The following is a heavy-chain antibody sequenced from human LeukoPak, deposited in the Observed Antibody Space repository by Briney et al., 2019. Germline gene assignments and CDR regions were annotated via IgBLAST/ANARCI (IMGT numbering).Heavy chain of an antibody. CDR2: FDPEDGET. Sequence: ASVKVSCKVSGYTLTELSMHWVRQAPGKGLEWMGGFDPEDGETIYAQKFQGRVTMTRDTSTSTVYMELSSLRSEDTAVYYCARDSHCSSTSCPPRRFDPWGQGTLVTVSS. V-gene: IGHV1-24*01. CDR3: ARDSHCSSTSCPPRRFDP. D-gene: IGHD2-2*01. CDR1: GYTLTELS. J-gene: IGHJ5*02.